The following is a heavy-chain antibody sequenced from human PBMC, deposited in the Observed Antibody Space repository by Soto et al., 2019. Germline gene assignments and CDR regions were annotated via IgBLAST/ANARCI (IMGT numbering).Heavy chain of an antibody. D-gene: IGHD3-10*01. V-gene: IGHV3-66*01. Sequence: EVQLVESGGGLVQPGGSLRLSCAASGFTVTTNYMSWVRQPPGKGLEWVSVVYSGGSKYYADSVKGRFTVSRDNSKNTLYLQMNSLRAEDTAVYYCARDFSGKNDAFDIWGKGTVVTVSS. J-gene: IGHJ3*02. CDR2: VYSGGSK. CDR1: GFTVTTNY. CDR3: ARDFSGKNDAFDI.